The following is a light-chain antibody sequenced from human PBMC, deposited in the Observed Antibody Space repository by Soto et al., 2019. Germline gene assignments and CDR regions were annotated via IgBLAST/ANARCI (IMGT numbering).Light chain of an antibody. Sequence: SALTQPRSVSGSPGQSVTISCTGTSSNVGSYNYVSWYQQYPGKAPKLIIYDVSGRPSGVPDRFSGSKSGNTASLTISGLQAEDEADYYCCSYAGNFIFVFGTGTKVTVL. J-gene: IGLJ1*01. V-gene: IGLV2-11*01. CDR3: CSYAGNFIFV. CDR2: DVS. CDR1: SSNVGSYNY.